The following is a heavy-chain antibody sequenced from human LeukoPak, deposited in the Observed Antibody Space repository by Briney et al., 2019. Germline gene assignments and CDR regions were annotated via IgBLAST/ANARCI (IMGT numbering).Heavy chain of an antibody. J-gene: IGHJ4*02. CDR3: AKEAHSSGWYWRWSD. Sequence: GRSLRLSCAASGFIFRAHGMHWVRQTPGKGLEWVAFIWYDGNDPYYADSVKGRFTISRDNSQNTLYLQMNSLRADDTAVYYCAKEAHSSGWYWRWSDWGQGTLVTVSS. CDR2: IWYDGNDP. CDR1: GFIFRAHG. V-gene: IGHV3-33*06. D-gene: IGHD6-19*01.